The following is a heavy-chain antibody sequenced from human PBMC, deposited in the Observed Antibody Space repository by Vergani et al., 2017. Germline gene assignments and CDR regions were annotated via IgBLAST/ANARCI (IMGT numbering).Heavy chain of an antibody. J-gene: IGHJ4*02. CDR1: GYTFTGYY. CDR2: IHPNNGDT. Sequence: QVQLVQSGAEVKKPGASVKVSCKASGYTFTGYYIHWVRQAPGQGLEWMGWIHPNNGDTNYAQKFRGRVTMTSDSSINTAYLELSSLRPGDTALYFCSTHWEPGYYDVDYWGKGTLVTVSS. CDR3: STHWEPGYYDVDY. D-gene: IGHD3-9*01. V-gene: IGHV1-2*02.